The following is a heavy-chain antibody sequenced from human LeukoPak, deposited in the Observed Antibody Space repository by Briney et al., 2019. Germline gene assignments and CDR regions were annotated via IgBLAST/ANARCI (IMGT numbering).Heavy chain of an antibody. CDR3: ARVGDIGRGNSPPRYYYYYYYMDV. D-gene: IGHD4-23*01. V-gene: IGHV4-34*01. J-gene: IGHJ6*03. CDR1: GGSISSYY. CDR2: INHSGST. Sequence: SETLSLTCTVSGGSISSYYWSWIRQPPGKGLEWIGEINHSGSTNYNPSLKSRVTISVDTSKNQFSLKLSSVTAADTAVYYCARVGDIGRGNSPPRYYYYYYYMDVWGKGTTVTVSS.